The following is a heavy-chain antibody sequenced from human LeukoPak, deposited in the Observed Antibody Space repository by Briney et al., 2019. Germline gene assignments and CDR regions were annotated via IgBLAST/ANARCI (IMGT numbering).Heavy chain of an antibody. D-gene: IGHD4-11*01. CDR1: GGSISSSSYY. J-gene: IGHJ4*02. CDR3: ARGGDYSNDFFDY. V-gene: IGHV4-39*07. Sequence: SETLSLTCTVSGGSISSSSYYWGWIRQPPGKGLEWIGNVYYSGSTYYNPSLKSRVTISVDTSKNQFSLKLSSVTAADTAVYYCARGGDYSNDFFDYWGQGTLVTVSS. CDR2: VYYSGST.